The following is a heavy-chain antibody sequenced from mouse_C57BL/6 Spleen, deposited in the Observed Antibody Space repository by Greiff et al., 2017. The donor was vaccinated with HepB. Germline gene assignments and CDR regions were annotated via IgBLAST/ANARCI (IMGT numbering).Heavy chain of an antibody. Sequence: EVQLQQSGPELVKPGASVKISCKASGYTFTDYYMNWVKQSHGKSLEWIGDINPNNGGTSYNQKFKGKATLTVDKSSSTAYMELRSLTSEDSAVYYCARMPYYGSFDYWGQGTTLTVSS. CDR1: GYTFTDYY. D-gene: IGHD1-1*01. CDR3: ARMPYYGSFDY. V-gene: IGHV1-26*01. CDR2: INPNNGGT. J-gene: IGHJ2*01.